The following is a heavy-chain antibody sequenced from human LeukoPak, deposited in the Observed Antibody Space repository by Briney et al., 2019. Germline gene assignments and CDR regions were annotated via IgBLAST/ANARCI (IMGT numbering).Heavy chain of an antibody. CDR2: IYASGST. V-gene: IGHV3-23*05. CDR1: GFAFGDYA. D-gene: IGHD3-22*01. Sequence: GGSLRLSCTASGFAFGDYAMSWFRQAPGKGLEWVSAIYASGSTYYVDSVKGRFTLSRDNSKNTLFLQMNSLRAEDTAVYYCASYDSSSRRDYWGQGTLVTVSS. CDR3: ASYDSSSRRDY. J-gene: IGHJ4*02.